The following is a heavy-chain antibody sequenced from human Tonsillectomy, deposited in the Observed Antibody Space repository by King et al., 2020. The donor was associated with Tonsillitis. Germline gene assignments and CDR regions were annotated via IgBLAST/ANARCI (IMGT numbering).Heavy chain of an antibody. D-gene: IGHD3-9*01. V-gene: IGHV3-30*18. CDR2: ISDDGGDK. Sequence: HVQLVESGGGVVQPGRSLRLSCAASGITFRNYGMHWVRQAPGQGLEWVAAISDDGGDKYYVDSVKGRFTISRDNSQNTLYLQMNSLRAEETAVYYCAKEYAILTDIGAFDYWGQGTLVTVSS. J-gene: IGHJ4*02. CDR1: GITFRNYG. CDR3: AKEYAILTDIGAFDY.